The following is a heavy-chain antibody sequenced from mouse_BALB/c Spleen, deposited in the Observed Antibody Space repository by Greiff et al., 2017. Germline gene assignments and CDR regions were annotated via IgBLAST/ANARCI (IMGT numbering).Heavy chain of an antibody. D-gene: IGHD2-2*01. CDR2: IWAGGST. Sequence: QVQLQQSGPGLVAPSQSLSITCTVSGFSLTSYGVHWVRQPPGKGLEWLGVIWAGGSTNYNSALMSRLSISKDNSKSQVFLKMNSLQTDDTAMYYCAAGGYPFAYGGQGTRVTVSA. CDR3: AAGGYPFAY. V-gene: IGHV2-9*02. CDR1: GFSLTSYG. J-gene: IGHJ3*01.